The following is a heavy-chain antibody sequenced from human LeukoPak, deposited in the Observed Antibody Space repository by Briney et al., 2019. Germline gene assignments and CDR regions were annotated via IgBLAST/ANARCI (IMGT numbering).Heavy chain of an antibody. Sequence: SETLSLTCAVYRGSFSGYYWSWIRQPPGKGLEWIGEINHSGSTNYNPSLKSRVTISVDTSKNQFSLRLSSVTAADTAVYYRAREGYSSSWYYFDYWGQGTLVTVSS. V-gene: IGHV4-34*01. CDR1: RGSFSGYY. D-gene: IGHD6-13*01. J-gene: IGHJ4*02. CDR2: INHSGST. CDR3: AREGYSSSWYYFDY.